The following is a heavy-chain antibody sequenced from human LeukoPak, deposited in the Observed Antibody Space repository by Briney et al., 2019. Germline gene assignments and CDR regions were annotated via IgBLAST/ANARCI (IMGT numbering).Heavy chain of an antibody. CDR2: ISSSSSTI. V-gene: IGHV3-48*01. Sequence: PGGSLRLSCAASGFTFSGYSMTWVRQAPGKGLEWLPYISSSSSTIYYADSVKGRITISRDNAKNSLYLQMNSLRAEDTALYYCARVRGSYASDYWGQGTLVTVSS. J-gene: IGHJ4*02. D-gene: IGHD3-16*01. CDR1: GFTFSGYS. CDR3: ARVRGSYASDY.